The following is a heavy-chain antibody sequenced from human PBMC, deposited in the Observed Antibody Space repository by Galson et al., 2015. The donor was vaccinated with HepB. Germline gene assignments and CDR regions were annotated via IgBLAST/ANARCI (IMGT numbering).Heavy chain of an antibody. CDR2: INPNSGGT. CDR3: ARGLDRYYYYYYGMDV. CDR1: GYTFSDYY. V-gene: IGHV1-2*02. Sequence: SVKVSCKASGYTFSDYYMHWVRQAPGQGLEWMGWINPNSGGTNYAQKFQGRVTMTRDTSISTAYMELSRLRSDDTAVYYCARGLDRYYYYYYGMDVWGQGTTVTVSS. J-gene: IGHJ6*02.